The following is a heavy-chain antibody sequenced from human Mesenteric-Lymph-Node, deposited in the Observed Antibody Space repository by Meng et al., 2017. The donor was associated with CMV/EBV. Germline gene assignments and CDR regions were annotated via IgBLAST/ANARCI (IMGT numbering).Heavy chain of an antibody. CDR3: AKDRAAANYFDY. D-gene: IGHD2-2*01. V-gene: IGHV3-30*02. J-gene: IGHJ4*02. CDR1: GFTVTSDD. Sequence: GESLKISCAASGFTVTSDDMTWVRQAPGKGLEWVASKRYDGSNEYYADAVKGRFTISRDSSKNTLYLQMNSLRTEDTAVYYWAKDRAAANYFDYWGQGTLVTVSS. CDR2: KRYDGSNE.